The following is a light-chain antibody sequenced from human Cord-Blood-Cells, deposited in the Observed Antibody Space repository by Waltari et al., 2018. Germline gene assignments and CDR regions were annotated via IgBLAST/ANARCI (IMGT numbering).Light chain of an antibody. CDR3: QSYDSSLSGSV. Sequence: QSVLTPPPSVSGAPAQRVTISCPGRSSHHGAGLVVLRYQPLPGTAPRPLIYGNGNRPAVVPDRFSGSKSGTSASLAITGLQAEDEADYYCQSYDSSLSGSVFGGGTKLTVL. J-gene: IGLJ3*02. CDR2: GNG. CDR1: SSHHGAGLV. V-gene: IGLV1-40*01.